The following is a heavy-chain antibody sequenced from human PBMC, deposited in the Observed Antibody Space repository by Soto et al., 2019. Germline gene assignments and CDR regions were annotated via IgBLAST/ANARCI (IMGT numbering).Heavy chain of an antibody. V-gene: IGHV4-59*08. CDR3: GRHADYGDNWLDS. D-gene: IGHD3-10*01. CDR2: INYSGSS. CDR1: VGSISTYY. Sequence: PSETLSLTCHVSVGSISTYYWSWIRQPPGKGPEWIGYINYSGSSNYDPSLKSRVTIPVDTSKKQVPLKLSPVTAADTAVYFCGRHADYGDNWLDSWGQGTLVTVSS. J-gene: IGHJ5*01.